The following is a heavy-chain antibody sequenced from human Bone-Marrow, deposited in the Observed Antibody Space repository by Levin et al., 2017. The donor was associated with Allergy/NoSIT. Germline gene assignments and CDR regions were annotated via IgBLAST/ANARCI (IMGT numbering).Heavy chain of an antibody. Sequence: GGSLRLSCAASGFTFSSYGMHWVRQAPGKGLEWVAVISYDGSNKYYADSVKGRFTISRDNSKNTLYLQMNSLRAEDTAVYYCAKDALLPYWGQGTLVTVSS. J-gene: IGHJ4*02. CDR3: AKDALLPY. CDR2: ISYDGSNK. CDR1: GFTFSSYG. V-gene: IGHV3-30*18. D-gene: IGHD3-22*01.